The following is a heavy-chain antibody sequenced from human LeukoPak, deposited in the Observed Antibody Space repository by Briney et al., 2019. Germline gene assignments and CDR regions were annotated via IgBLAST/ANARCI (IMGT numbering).Heavy chain of an antibody. V-gene: IGHV3-21*01. CDR3: GKAPTVLVGYGVSSSCKADY. CDR1: GFTFRSYS. CDR2: IDPSSTYI. J-gene: IGHJ4*02. Sequence: GSLSLTCAASGFTFRSYSMIWVGQAPGKGLEWVSAIDPSSTYIYYADSVKGRFTISRDNAENSLYLQMISLRVEDTAFFYCGKAPTVLVGYGVSSSCKADYWGQGSLVTV. D-gene: IGHD2-2*01.